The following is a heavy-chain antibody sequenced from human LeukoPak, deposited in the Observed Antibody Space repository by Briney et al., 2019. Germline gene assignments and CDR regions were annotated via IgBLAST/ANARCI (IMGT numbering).Heavy chain of an antibody. Sequence: ASVKVSCKASGGTFSSHAISWVRQAPGQGLEWMGGIIPIFGTANYAQKFQGRVTITTDESTSTAYMELSSLRSEDTAVYYCARGAIEYSSSSVSDYYYYYMGVWGKGTTVTVSS. CDR3: ARGAIEYSSSSVSDYYYYYMGV. D-gene: IGHD6-6*01. J-gene: IGHJ6*03. V-gene: IGHV1-69*05. CDR1: GGTFSSHA. CDR2: IIPIFGTA.